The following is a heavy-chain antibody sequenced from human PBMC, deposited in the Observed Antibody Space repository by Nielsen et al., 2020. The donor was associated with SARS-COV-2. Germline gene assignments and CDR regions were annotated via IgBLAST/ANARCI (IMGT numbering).Heavy chain of an antibody. D-gene: IGHD3-22*01. CDR1: GFTFSSYA. V-gene: IGHV3-23*01. CDR2: ISGSGGST. Sequence: GGSLRLSCAASGFTFSSYAMSWVRQAPGKGLEWVSAISGSGGSTYYADSVKGRFTISRDNSKNSLYLQMNSLRAEDTAVYYCASAASSSWKSATVWGQGTTVTVSS. CDR3: ASAASSSWKSATV. J-gene: IGHJ6*02.